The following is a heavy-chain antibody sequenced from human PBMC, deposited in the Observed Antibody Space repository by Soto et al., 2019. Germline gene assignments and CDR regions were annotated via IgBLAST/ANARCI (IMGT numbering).Heavy chain of an antibody. V-gene: IGHV3-23*01. CDR2: ISGSGSKT. CDR3: AKEKLARGGLFDD. D-gene: IGHD3-10*01. J-gene: IGHJ4*02. CDR1: GFTFNRHA. Sequence: EVQLLESGGGLVQPGGSLRLSCAASGFTFNRHAMSWVRQAPGKGLEWVSAISGSGSKTYYADSVKGRFTISRDNSKNTLYLQMNSLRDEDTAVFYCAKEKLARGGLFDDWGQGTLVTVSS.